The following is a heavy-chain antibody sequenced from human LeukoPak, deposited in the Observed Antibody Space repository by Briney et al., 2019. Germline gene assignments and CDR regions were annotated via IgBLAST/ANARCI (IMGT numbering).Heavy chain of an antibody. D-gene: IGHD3-10*01. CDR3: AKSAGGYYYYYMDV. J-gene: IGHJ6*03. V-gene: IGHV4-59*01. CDR2: IYYRGST. Sequence: SETLSLTCTVSGGSISSYYWSWIRQPPGKGREWIGYIYYRGSTNYNPSLKSRVTISVDTSKNQFSLKLSSVTAADKAVYYCAKSAGGYYYYYMDVWGKGTTVTVSS. CDR1: GGSISSYY.